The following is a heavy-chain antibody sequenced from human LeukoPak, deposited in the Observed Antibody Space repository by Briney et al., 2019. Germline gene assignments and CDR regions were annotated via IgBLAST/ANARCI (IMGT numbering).Heavy chain of an antibody. V-gene: IGHV1-8*01. D-gene: IGHD4-17*01. CDR1: GYTFSNYD. CDR3: ARASRTYFGDYLYYFDS. J-gene: IGHJ4*02. CDR2: MNPKSGNT. Sequence: ASVKVSCKASGYTFSNYDINWVRQATGQGLEWMGWMNPKSGNTGYAQNFQGRVTMTRNSSITTSYMELSGLRSEDTAVYYCARASRTYFGDYLYYFDSWGQGTLVTVSS.